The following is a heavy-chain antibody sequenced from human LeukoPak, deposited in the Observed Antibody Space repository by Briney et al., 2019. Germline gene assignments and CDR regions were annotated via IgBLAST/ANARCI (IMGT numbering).Heavy chain of an antibody. V-gene: IGHV1-46*02. CDR1: GYTFNSHY. J-gene: IGHJ4*02. CDR2: INLSGYIT. CDR3: ARDRPTYCFDY. Sequence: GASVKVSCKASGYTFNSHYMHWVRQVPGQGLEWMGIINLSGYITTYSEKFQGRITITRDMSTSTVYMDLSSLKSEDTAVYYCARDRPTYCFDYWGQGTLVTVSS.